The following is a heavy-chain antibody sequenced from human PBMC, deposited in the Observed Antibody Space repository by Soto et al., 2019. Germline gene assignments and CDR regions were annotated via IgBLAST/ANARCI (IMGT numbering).Heavy chain of an antibody. V-gene: IGHV5-10-1*01. CDR1: GYSFSSYW. D-gene: IGHD6-13*01. J-gene: IGHJ4*02. Sequence: GESLKISCKGSGYSFSSYWISWVRQMPGKGLEWMGRIDPSDSYTNYSPSFQGHVTISADKSISTAYLQWSSPKASYTAMYYCARSQLQLVIDYWGQGTLVTVSS. CDR2: IDPSDSYT. CDR3: ARSQLQLVIDY.